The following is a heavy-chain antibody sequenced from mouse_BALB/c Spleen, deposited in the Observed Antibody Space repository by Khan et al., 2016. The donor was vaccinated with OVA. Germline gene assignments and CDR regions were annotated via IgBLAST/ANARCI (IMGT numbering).Heavy chain of an antibody. V-gene: IGHV3-6*02. Sequence: EVQLQESGPGLVKPSQSLSLTCSVTGYSITSGYYWNWIRQFPGNKLEWMGYISYDGSNNYNPSLKNRISINRDTYEKQFLMTLNSVTTEDTATYYCTRDKNYYCYLAYWGQGTLVTVSS. CDR1: GYSITSGYY. J-gene: IGHJ3*01. CDR2: ISYDGSN. CDR3: TRDKNYYCYLAY. D-gene: IGHD2-12*01.